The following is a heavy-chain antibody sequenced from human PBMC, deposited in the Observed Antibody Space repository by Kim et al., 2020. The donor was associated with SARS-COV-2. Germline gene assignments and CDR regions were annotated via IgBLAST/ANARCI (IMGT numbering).Heavy chain of an antibody. CDR1: GYSFTSYW. J-gene: IGHJ4*02. D-gene: IGHD3-10*01. CDR2: IDPSDSYT. CDR3: ARHDFDSGSYFDF. Sequence: GESLKISCKGSGYSFTSYWISWVRQMPGKGLEWMGRIDPSDSYTNSSPSFEGHVTISTDKSISTAYLQWNSLKASDTAMYYCARHDFDSGSYFDFWGQGTLVTVSP. V-gene: IGHV5-10-1*01.